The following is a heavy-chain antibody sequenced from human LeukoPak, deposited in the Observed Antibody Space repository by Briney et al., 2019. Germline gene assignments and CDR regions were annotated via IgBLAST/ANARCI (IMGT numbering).Heavy chain of an antibody. CDR3: AREDGYDSSGYYSLSAFDI. J-gene: IGHJ3*02. V-gene: IGHV4-59*01. Sequence: PSETLSLTCTVSGGAISSYYWSWIRQPPGKGLEWIGYIYYSGSTNYNPSLKSRVTLSVDTSKNQFSLKLSSVTAADTAVYYCAREDGYDSSGYYSLSAFDIWGQGTMVTVSS. CDR1: GGAISSYY. CDR2: IYYSGST. D-gene: IGHD3-22*01.